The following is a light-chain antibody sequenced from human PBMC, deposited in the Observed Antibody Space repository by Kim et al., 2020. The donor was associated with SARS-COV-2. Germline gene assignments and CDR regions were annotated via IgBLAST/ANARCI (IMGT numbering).Light chain of an antibody. CDR2: KAS. CDR3: QQYLSYPFT. J-gene: IGKJ4*01. CDR1: QIISDS. Sequence: DIRMTQPPSTLSASVGDRVTITCRASQIISDSLAWFQQKPGKAPEVFIYKASSLESGVPSRFSGSGSGTEFTFTISSLQTDDFATYYCQQYLSYPFTFGGGTKVDIK. V-gene: IGKV1-5*03.